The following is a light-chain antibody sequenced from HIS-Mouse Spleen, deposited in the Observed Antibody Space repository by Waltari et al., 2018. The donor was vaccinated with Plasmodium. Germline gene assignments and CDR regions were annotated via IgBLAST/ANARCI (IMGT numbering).Light chain of an antibody. Sequence: SYELTQPPSVSVSPGQTARITCSGDALPKKYAYWYQQKSGQAPVLVIYEDSKRPSGIPDVFSGYSSGTMATLTISGAQVEDEADYYCYSTDSSGNHRVFGGGTKLTVL. V-gene: IGLV3-10*01. J-gene: IGLJ3*02. CDR2: EDS. CDR1: ALPKKY. CDR3: YSTDSSGNHRV.